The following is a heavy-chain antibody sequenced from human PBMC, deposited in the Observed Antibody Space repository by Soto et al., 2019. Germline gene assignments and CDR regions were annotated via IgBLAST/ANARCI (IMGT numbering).Heavy chain of an antibody. CDR2: IYYSGST. CDR3: ARGPRSSWSYYYYYGMDV. CDR1: GGSISSGSYY. J-gene: IGHJ6*02. V-gene: IGHV4-39*01. D-gene: IGHD6-13*01. Sequence: SETLSLTCTVSGGSISSGSYYWGWIRQPPGKGLEWIGSIYYSGSTYYNPSLKSRVTISVDTSKNQFSLKLSSVTAADTAVYYCARGPRSSWSYYYYYGMDVWGQGTTVTVSS.